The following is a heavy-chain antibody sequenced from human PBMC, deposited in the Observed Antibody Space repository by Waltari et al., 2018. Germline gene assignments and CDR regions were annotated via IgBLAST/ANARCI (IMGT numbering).Heavy chain of an antibody. CDR3: ARAYCSSTGCYVRWNAFDI. D-gene: IGHD2-2*01. Sequence: QVQLQQWGAGLLKPSETLSLTCAVYGGSFSDYYWNWIRQSPGKGLGWIGEIKDGGSTNSNPSSKGRVTLSVATSKKQFSLNLSSVTAADTAVYYCARAYCSSTGCYVRWNAFDIWGQGTKVTVSS. V-gene: IGHV4-34*01. CDR2: IKDGGST. CDR1: GGSFSDYY. J-gene: IGHJ3*02.